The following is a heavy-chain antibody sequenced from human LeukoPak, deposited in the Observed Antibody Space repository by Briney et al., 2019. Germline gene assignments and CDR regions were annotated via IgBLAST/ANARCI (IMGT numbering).Heavy chain of an antibody. D-gene: IGHD3-9*01. Sequence: MPSETLSLTCTVSGGSISSSSYYWGWIRQPPGKGLEWIGSIYYSGSTYYNPSLKSRVTISVDTSKNQFSLKLSSVTAVDTAVYYCARHFSRPLTDFGYWGQGTLVTVSS. CDR2: IYYSGST. V-gene: IGHV4-39*01. CDR3: ARHFSRPLTDFGY. J-gene: IGHJ4*02. CDR1: GGSISSSSYY.